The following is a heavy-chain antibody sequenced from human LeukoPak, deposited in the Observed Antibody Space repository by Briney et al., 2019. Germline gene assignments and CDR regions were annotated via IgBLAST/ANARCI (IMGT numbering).Heavy chain of an antibody. Sequence: GGSLRLSCVASGFSFRDYWMSWVRQAPGKGLEWVADITPDGSGKTYVDSVKGRFTITRDNAKQSLYLQMDTLTAGDTAVYYCVMSWIRQQRDSWGQGTLVTVSS. V-gene: IGHV3-7*01. J-gene: IGHJ4*02. D-gene: IGHD1-1*01. CDR1: GFSFRDYW. CDR3: VMSWIRQQRDS. CDR2: ITPDGSGK.